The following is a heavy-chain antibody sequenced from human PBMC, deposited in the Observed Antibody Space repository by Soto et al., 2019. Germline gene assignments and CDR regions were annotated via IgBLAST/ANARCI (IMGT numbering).Heavy chain of an antibody. CDR3: ARVGEAFSSSWTYYYYYGMDV. CDR2: ISSSSSYI. J-gene: IGHJ6*02. V-gene: IGHV3-21*01. CDR1: GFTFSSYS. D-gene: IGHD6-13*01. Sequence: KAGGSLRLSCAASGFTFSSYSMNWVRQAPGKGLERVSSISSSSSYIYYADSVKGRFTISRDNAKNSLYLQMNSLRAEDTAVYYCARVGEAFSSSWTYYYYYGMDVWGQGTTVTVSS.